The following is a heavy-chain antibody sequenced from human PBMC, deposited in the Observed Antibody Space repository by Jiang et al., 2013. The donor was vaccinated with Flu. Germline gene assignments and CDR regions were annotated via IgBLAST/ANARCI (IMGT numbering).Heavy chain of an antibody. CDR1: GFSLTSTLVG. CDR2: VYWNDGK. J-gene: IGHJ4*02. CDR3: AHRRPPKDGDFFQY. V-gene: IGHV2-5*01. Sequence: TQTLTLTCTFSGFSLTSTLVGVSWFRQPPGKALEWLAIVYWNDGKHYSSSLGSRLTITKDTSNNEVVLTMTNMDALDTATYYCAHRRPPKDGDFFQYWGQGILVTVSS. D-gene: IGHD3-10*01.